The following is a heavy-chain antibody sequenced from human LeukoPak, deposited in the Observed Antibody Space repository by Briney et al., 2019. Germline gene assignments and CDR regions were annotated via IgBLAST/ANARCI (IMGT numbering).Heavy chain of an antibody. CDR3: ARGDCSSTSCYTLYYYYGMDV. Sequence: GGSLRLSCAASGFTVSSNYMSWVRQAPGKGLEWVSVIYSGGSTYYADSVKGRFTISRDNSKNTLYLQMNSLRAEDTAVYYCARGDCSSTSCYTLYYYYGMDVWGQGTMVTVSS. D-gene: IGHD2-2*02. CDR1: GFTVSSNY. V-gene: IGHV3-66*01. CDR2: IYSGGST. J-gene: IGHJ6*02.